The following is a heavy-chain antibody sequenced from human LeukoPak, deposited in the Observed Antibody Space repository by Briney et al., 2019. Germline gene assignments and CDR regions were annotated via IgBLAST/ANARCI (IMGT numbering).Heavy chain of an antibody. CDR2: IYYTGST. J-gene: IGHJ4*02. CDR3: ASSRDGYNPPDY. Sequence: SETLSLTCTVSGGSISTYYWSWIRQPPGKGLEWIGYIYYTGSTNYNPSLKSRVAISVDTSKNQFSLKLSSVTAADTAVYYCASSRDGYNPPDYWGQGTLITVSS. CDR1: GGSISTYY. V-gene: IGHV4-59*01. D-gene: IGHD5-24*01.